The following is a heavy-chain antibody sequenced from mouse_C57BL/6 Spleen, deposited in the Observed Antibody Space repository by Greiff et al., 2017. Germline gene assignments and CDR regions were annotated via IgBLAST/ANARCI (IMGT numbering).Heavy chain of an antibody. CDR3: ARLLLRDWYFDV. Sequence: DVKLQESGPGLVKPSQSLSLTCSVTGYSITSGYYWNWIRQFPGNKLEWMGYISYDGSNNYNPSLKNRISITRDTSKNQFFLKLNSVTTEDTATYYGARLLLRDWYFDVWGTGTTVTVSS. CDR1: GYSITSGYY. J-gene: IGHJ1*03. D-gene: IGHD1-1*01. CDR2: ISYDGSN. V-gene: IGHV3-6*01.